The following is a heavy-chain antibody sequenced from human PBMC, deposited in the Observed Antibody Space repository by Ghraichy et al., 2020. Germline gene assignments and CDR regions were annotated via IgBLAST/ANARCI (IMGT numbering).Heavy chain of an antibody. Sequence: GGYLRLSCVVSGFTFDRHDMTWVRQAAGKGLEWVSYISSSSMTIFYGDSVKGRFTISRDNAKNSLYLQMNSLRDEDTAVYYCARDLASPYYGMDVWGQGTTVTVS. CDR2: ISSSSMTI. CDR1: GFTFDRHD. J-gene: IGHJ6*02. CDR3: ARDLASPYYGMDV. V-gene: IGHV3-48*02.